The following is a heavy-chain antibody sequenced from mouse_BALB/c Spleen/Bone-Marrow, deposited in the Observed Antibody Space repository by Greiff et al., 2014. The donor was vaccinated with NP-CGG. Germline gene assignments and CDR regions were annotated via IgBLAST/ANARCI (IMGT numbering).Heavy chain of an antibody. V-gene: IGHV2-9*02. Sequence: QVQLKQSGPGLVAPSQTLSITCTVSGFSLTSYGVHWVRQSPGKGLEWLGVIWAGGSTNYNSALMSRLSISKDNSESQVFLKMNSLQTDDTAMYYCARYYYGFLDYWGQGTTLTVSS. CDR2: IWAGGST. CDR3: ARYYYGFLDY. J-gene: IGHJ2*01. CDR1: GFSLTSYG. D-gene: IGHD1-2*01.